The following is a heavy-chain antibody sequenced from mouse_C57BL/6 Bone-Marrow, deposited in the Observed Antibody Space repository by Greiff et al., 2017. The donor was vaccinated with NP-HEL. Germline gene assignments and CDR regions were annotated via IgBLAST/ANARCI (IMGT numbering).Heavy chain of an antibody. CDR2: ISYSGST. V-gene: IGHV3-8*01. CDR1: GYSITSDY. J-gene: IGHJ2*01. CDR3: ARGKLWLEGGYYFDY. D-gene: IGHD3-3*01. Sequence: DVQLVESGPGLAKPSQTLSLTCSVTGYSITSDYWNWIRKFPGNKLEYMGYISYSGSTYYNPSLKSRISITRDTSKNQYYLQLNSVTTEDTATYYCARGKLWLEGGYYFDYWGQGTTLTVSS.